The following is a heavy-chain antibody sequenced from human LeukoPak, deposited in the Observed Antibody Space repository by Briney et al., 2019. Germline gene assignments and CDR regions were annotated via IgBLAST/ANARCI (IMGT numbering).Heavy chain of an antibody. J-gene: IGHJ3*02. CDR2: ISGSGGST. Sequence: GGSLRLSCAASGFTFSSYAMSWVRQAPGKGLEWVSGISGSGGSTYYADSVKGRFTISRDNSKNTLYLQMNSLRAEDTAVYYCAKSLYSNGDALDIWGQGTMVTVSS. CDR3: AKSLYSNGDALDI. CDR1: GFTFSSYA. V-gene: IGHV3-23*01. D-gene: IGHD6-19*01.